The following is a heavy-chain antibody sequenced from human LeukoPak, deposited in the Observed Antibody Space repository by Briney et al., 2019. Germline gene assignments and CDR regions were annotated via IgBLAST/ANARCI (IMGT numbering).Heavy chain of an antibody. CDR2: IYYSGST. D-gene: IGHD6-19*01. CDR1: GGSISSYY. Sequence: PSETLSLTCTVAGGSISSYYWSWIRQPPGKGLEWIGYIYYSGSTNYNPSLKSRVTISVDTSKNQFSLKLSSVTAADTAVYYCARHGYSGGSRPCSAPWGQGTQVTVSS. V-gene: IGHV4-59*01. CDR3: ARHGYSGGSRPCSAP. J-gene: IGHJ5*02.